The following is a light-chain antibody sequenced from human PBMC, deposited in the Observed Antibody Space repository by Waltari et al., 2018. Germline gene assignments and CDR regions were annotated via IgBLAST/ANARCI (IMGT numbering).Light chain of an antibody. V-gene: IGLV2-14*01. CDR3: SSYTTTTTLV. CDR1: SRPVGSYLY. CDR2: EVT. J-gene: IGLJ1*01. Sequence: QSAPTQPASVSVSPGQSIPISCTATSRPVGSYLYVPRYRRYPGKAPELLIYEVTHRPSGVSDRFSGSRSGSTASLTISGLQTEDEADYFSSSYTTTTTLVFGTGTKVIVL.